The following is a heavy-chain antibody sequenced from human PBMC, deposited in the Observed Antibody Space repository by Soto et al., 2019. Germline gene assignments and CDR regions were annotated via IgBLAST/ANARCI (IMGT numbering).Heavy chain of an antibody. CDR2: IYTSGTT. CDR1: GGSIRSYC. Sequence: PSETLSLTCNVSGGSIRSYCWSWIRQPAGKALEWIARIYTSGTTNYNPSLKSRATILVDTSKNQFSLKLSSVTAADTAVYHCAREGASGFGMDVWGQGTTVTVSS. D-gene: IGHD1-26*01. CDR3: AREGASGFGMDV. J-gene: IGHJ6*02. V-gene: IGHV4-4*07.